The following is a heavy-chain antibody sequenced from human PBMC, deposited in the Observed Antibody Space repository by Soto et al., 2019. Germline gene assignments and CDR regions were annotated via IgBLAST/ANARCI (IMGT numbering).Heavy chain of an antibody. CDR2: MHPNSGNT. V-gene: IGHV1-8*01. J-gene: IGHJ4*02. Sequence: QVQLVQSGAEVKKPGASVKVSCKASGYTFTSYDINWVRQATGQGLEWMGWMHPNSGNTGSAQQFQGRVTMTRNSSISTAYMQLSILRSEYGAVYDCARDRGYGTIFGVVIRGYYFDYWGQGTLVTVSS. D-gene: IGHD3-3*01. CDR3: ARDRGYGTIFGVVIRGYYFDY. CDR1: GYTFTSYD.